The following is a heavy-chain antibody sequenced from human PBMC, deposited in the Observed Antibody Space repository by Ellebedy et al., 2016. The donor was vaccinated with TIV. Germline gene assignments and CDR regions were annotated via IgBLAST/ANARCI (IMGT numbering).Heavy chain of an antibody. D-gene: IGHD3-22*01. Sequence: ASVKVSCXASGYTFTGYYMHWVRQAPGQGLEWMGWINPNSGGTNYAQKFQGRVTMTRDTSISTAYMELSRLRSDDTAVYYCASLDITMIVVVGGAFDIWGQGTMVTVSS. J-gene: IGHJ3*02. CDR2: INPNSGGT. CDR3: ASLDITMIVVVGGAFDI. CDR1: GYTFTGYY. V-gene: IGHV1-2*02.